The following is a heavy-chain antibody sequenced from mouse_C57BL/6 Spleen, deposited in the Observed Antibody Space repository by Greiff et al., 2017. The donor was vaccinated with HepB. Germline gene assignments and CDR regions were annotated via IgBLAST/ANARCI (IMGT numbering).Heavy chain of an antibody. V-gene: IGHV5-17*01. J-gene: IGHJ2*01. CDR3: ATDYYGSSHYFDY. CDR1: GFTFSDYG. CDR2: ISSGSSTI. D-gene: IGHD1-1*01. Sequence: EVKLVESGGGLVKPGGSLKLSCAASGFTFSDYGMHWVRQAPEKGLEWVAYISSGSSTIYYADTVKGRFTISRDNAKNTLFLQMTSLRSEDTAMYYCATDYYGSSHYFDYWGQGTTLTVSS.